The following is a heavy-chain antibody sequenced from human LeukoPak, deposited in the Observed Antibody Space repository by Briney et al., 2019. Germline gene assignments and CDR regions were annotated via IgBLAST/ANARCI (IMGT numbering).Heavy chain of an antibody. CDR1: GGSFSGYY. CDR2: INHSGST. V-gene: IGHV4-34*01. CDR3: ARMWYQLLDDY. Sequence: PSETLSLTCAVYGGSFSGYYWSWIRQPPGKGLEWIGEINHSGSTNYNPSLKSRVTISVDTSKNQFSLKLSSVTAADTAAYYCARMWYQLLDDYWAREPWSPSPQ. D-gene: IGHD2-2*01. J-gene: IGHJ4*02.